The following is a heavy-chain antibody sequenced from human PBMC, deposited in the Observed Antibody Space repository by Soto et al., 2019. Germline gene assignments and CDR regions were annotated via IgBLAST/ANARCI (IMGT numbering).Heavy chain of an antibody. Sequence: QVQLQESGPGLVKPSETLSLTCTVSGGSISSYYWSWIRQPPGKGLEWIGYIYYSGSTNYNPSLKSRVTISVDTSKNQFSLKLSXXXAADTAVYYCARHSDVLRYFDWVYDAFDIWGQGTMVTVSS. CDR2: IYYSGST. D-gene: IGHD3-9*01. V-gene: IGHV4-59*08. CDR3: ARHSDVLRYFDWVYDAFDI. J-gene: IGHJ3*02. CDR1: GGSISSYY.